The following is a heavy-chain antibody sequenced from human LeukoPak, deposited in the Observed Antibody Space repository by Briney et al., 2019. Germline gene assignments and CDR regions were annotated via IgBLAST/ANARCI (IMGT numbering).Heavy chain of an antibody. V-gene: IGHV4-30-4*01. CDR3: ARVGYGSGSYCPDY. CDR1: GGSISSGDYY. D-gene: IGHD3-10*01. J-gene: IGHJ4*02. CDR2: IYYSGST. Sequence: SETLSLTCTVSGGSISSGDYYWSWIRQPPGKGLEWIGYIYYSGSTYYNPSLKSRVTISVDTSKNQFSLKLSSVTAADTAVYYCARVGYGSGSYCPDYWGQGTLVTVSS.